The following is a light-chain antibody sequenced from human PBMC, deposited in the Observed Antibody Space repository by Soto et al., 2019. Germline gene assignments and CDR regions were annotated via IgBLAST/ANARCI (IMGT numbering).Light chain of an antibody. J-gene: IGKJ5*01. CDR1: QSVSSRY. Sequence: EIVLTQSPGTLSLSPGERATLSCRANQSVSSRYLGWYQQKLGQAPRLLIYGASSRATGIPDRSSGSGSGTDFTLTFIRLEPEDFAVYYCQQYGSSLITFGQGTRLEIK. CDR2: GAS. CDR3: QQYGSSLIT. V-gene: IGKV3-20*01.